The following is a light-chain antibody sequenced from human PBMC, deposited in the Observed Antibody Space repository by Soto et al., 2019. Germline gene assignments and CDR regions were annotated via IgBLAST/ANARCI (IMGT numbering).Light chain of an antibody. J-gene: IGLJ3*02. CDR1: SSGVGTYNY. CDR3: CSYAGSSLWV. CDR2: DVT. V-gene: IGLV2-11*01. Sequence: QSALTQPRSVPGSPGQSVTISCTGTSSGVGTYNYVSWYQQHPGKAPKLVIYDVTKRPSGVPDRFSGSKSGNTASLTISGLQAEDEADYYCCSYAGSSLWVFGGGTKVTVL.